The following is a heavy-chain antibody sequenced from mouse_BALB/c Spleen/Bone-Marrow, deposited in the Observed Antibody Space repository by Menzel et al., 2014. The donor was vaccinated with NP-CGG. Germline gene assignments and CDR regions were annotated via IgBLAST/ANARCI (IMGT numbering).Heavy chain of an antibody. CDR2: ISYDGSN. J-gene: IGHJ2*01. Sequence: DVKLQESGPGLVKPSQSLSLTCSVTGYSITSGYYWNWIRQFPGNKLEWMGYISYDGSNNYNPSLKNRISITRDTSKNQFFLKLNSVTTEDTATYYCARDRYFDYWGRGTTLTVSS. V-gene: IGHV3-6*02. CDR1: GYSITSGYY. CDR3: ARDRYFDY.